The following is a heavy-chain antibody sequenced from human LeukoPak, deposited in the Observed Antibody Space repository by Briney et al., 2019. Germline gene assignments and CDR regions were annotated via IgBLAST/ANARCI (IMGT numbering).Heavy chain of an antibody. J-gene: IGHJ5*02. CDR3: ARVHCSSTSCYARWFDP. CDR2: INHSGST. Sequence: SETLSLTCAVYGGSFSGYYWSWIRQPPGKGLERIGEINHSGSTNYNPSLKSRVTISVDTSKNQFSLKLSSVTAADTAVYYCARVHCSSTSCYARWFDPWGQGTLVTVSS. V-gene: IGHV4-34*01. CDR1: GGSFSGYY. D-gene: IGHD2-2*01.